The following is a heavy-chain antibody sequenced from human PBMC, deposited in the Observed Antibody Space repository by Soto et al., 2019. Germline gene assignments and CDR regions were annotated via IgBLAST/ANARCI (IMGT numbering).Heavy chain of an antibody. CDR2: IYYSGST. D-gene: IGHD3-16*02. J-gene: IGHJ5*02. CDR3: ARGNDYIWGSYRRGFDP. CDR1: GGSISSGGYY. V-gene: IGHV4-31*03. Sequence: QVQLQESGPGLVKPSQTLSLTCTVSGGSISSGGYYWSWIRQHPGKGLEWIGYIYYSGSTYYNPSLKRRVPISVDTSKNHFSLKLSSVTAADTAVYYWARGNDYIWGSYRRGFDPWGQGTLVTVSS.